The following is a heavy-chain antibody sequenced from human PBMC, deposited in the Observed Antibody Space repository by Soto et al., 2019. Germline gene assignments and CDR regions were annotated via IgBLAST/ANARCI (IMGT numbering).Heavy chain of an antibody. CDR1: GFSLSNGRLG. J-gene: IGHJ4*02. V-gene: IGHV2-26*01. CDR2: IFSNDEK. D-gene: IGHD3-3*01. CDR3: ARTDTYYDLMGPYYVFDY. Sequence: QVTLKESGPVLGKPTETLTLTCAVSGFSLSNGRLGVSWIRQPPGKALEWLAHIFSNDEKSYTTSLKSRLTISKDTSKSQVVIIVTNMDPVDTATYYCARTDTYYDLMGPYYVFDYWGQGTLVTVSS.